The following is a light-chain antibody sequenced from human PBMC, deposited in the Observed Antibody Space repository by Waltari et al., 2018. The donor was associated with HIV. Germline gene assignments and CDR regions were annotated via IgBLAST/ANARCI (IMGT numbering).Light chain of an antibody. Sequence: SSLLTQTPSVSVAPGKTARVTCGGNNIERKSVHWYQQKPGQAPLLVIYYDTDWPSGIPERFSGSNSGNTATLTISRVGDGDEADYYCQVWDSTTDHVLFGGGTRLTVL. J-gene: IGLJ2*01. CDR2: YDT. CDR3: QVWDSTTDHVL. V-gene: IGLV3-21*04. CDR1: NIERKS.